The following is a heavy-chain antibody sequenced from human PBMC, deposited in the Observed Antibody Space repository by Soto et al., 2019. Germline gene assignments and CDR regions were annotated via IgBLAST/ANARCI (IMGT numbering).Heavy chain of an antibody. V-gene: IGHV3-30-3*01. J-gene: IGHJ4*02. CDR2: ISYDGSNK. CDR1: GFTFSSYA. CDR3: ARDQYPTAGTSSFDY. Sequence: QVQLVESGGGVVQPGRSLRLSCAASGFTFSSYAMHWVRQAPGKGLEWVAVISYDGSNKYYADSVKGRFTISRDNSKNTLYLQMNSLRAEDTAVYYCARDQYPTAGTSSFDYWGQGTLVTVSS. D-gene: IGHD2-2*01.